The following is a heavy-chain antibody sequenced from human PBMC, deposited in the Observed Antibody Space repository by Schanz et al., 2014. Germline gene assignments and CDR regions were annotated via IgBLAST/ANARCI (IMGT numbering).Heavy chain of an antibody. D-gene: IGHD6-13*01. CDR2: ISGSGGDT. V-gene: IGHV3-23*04. Sequence: EVQLVESGGGLVQPGGSLRLSCAASGFTFSTYAMNWVRQAPGKGLEWVSGISGSGGDTYYVDSVKGRFTVSRDNSENKLYLQMNSLRAEATAIYYCTTPPPAYTRTWYTYYFDYWGQGTLVTVSS. J-gene: IGHJ4*02. CDR3: TTPPPAYTRTWYTYYFDY. CDR1: GFTFSTYA.